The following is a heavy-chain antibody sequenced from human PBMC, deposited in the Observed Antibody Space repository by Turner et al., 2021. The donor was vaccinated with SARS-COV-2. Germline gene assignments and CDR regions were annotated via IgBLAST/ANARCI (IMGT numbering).Heavy chain of an antibody. D-gene: IGHD3-22*01. CDR1: GFTFDDYG. CDR2: ISWNSGSI. J-gene: IGHJ5*02. Sequence: EVQLVESGGGLVQPGRSLRLSCAASGFTFDDYGMHWVRQAPGKGLEWVSGISWNSGSIGYADSVKGRFTISRDNAKNSLYLQMNSLRAEDTALYYRAKDSSGYRSYNWFDPWGQGTLVTVSS. V-gene: IGHV3-9*01. CDR3: AKDSSGYRSYNWFDP.